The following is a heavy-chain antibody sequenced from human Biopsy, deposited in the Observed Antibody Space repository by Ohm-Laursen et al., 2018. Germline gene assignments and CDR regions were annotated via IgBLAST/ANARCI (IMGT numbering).Heavy chain of an antibody. CDR1: GGSFTGHY. Sequence: SETLSLTCTVSGGSFTGHYWSWIRQPPGKGLEWIGHISYTGYTSYNASLKSRVTISVDTSRNHFSLRLSSLTAADTAMYYCARGSNDFGGLYFPRWGQGTLLTVSS. CDR2: ISYTGYT. CDR3: ARGSNDFGGLYFPR. V-gene: IGHV4-59*11. D-gene: IGHD4-23*01. J-gene: IGHJ4*02.